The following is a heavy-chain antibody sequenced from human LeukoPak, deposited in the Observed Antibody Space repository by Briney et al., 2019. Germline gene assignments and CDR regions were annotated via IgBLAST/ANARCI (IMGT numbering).Heavy chain of an antibody. CDR3: AKCPGVYPYYAMDV. Sequence: ASVKVSCKASGYTFTSYYMHWVRQAPGQGLEWMGWINPNSGGTNYAQKFQGRVTMTRDTSISTAYMELSRLRSDDTAVYYCAKCPGVYPYYAMDVWGQGTTVTVSS. J-gene: IGHJ6*02. CDR1: GYTFTSYY. V-gene: IGHV1-2*02. D-gene: IGHD5/OR15-5a*01. CDR2: INPNSGGT.